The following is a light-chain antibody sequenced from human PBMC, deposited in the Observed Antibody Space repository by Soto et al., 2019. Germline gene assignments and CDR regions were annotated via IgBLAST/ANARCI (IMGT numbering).Light chain of an antibody. CDR3: LQDFNYPLS. CDR1: QDIRNA. V-gene: IGKV1-6*01. J-gene: IGKJ4*01. CDR2: GVF. Sequence: IQVTQASSSLSASVGDRVTITFRTSQDIRNALGWYQQKPGKAPKLVIYGVFNLQSGVPPRFSGSGFGTDFTLTISSLQPEDSATYYCLQDFNYPLSFGGGTKVDIK.